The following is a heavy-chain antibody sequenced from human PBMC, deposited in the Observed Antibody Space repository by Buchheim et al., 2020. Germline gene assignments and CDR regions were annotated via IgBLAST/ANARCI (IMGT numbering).Heavy chain of an antibody. Sequence: EVQLLESGGGLVQPGGSLRLSCAASGLSFSNAWMSWVRQAPGKGLEWIGRIKSIREGGSTDIAAPVKGTFTVSRDDSINTFYLQMNSLKTEDTAVYYCTTDLGYYDTKGYPHWGQGTL. CDR2: IKSIREGGST. J-gene: IGHJ4*02. V-gene: IGHV3-15*01. D-gene: IGHD3-22*01. CDR3: TTDLGYYDTKGYPH. CDR1: GLSFSNAW.